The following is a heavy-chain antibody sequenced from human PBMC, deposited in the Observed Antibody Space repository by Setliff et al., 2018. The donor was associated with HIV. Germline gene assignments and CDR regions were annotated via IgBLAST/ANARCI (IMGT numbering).Heavy chain of an antibody. D-gene: IGHD4-17*01. Sequence: ETLSPTCTVSDSGTYYWSWIRQPAGKGLEWIGRVSSRGDTNYNPSLKSRVTMSVDTSKNQFSLKLTSVTASDTAVYYCARAAAGNTGPFDLWGQGSPVTVSS. CDR2: VSSRGDT. CDR1: DSGTYY. CDR3: ARAAAGNTGPFDL. J-gene: IGHJ4*02. V-gene: IGHV4-4*07.